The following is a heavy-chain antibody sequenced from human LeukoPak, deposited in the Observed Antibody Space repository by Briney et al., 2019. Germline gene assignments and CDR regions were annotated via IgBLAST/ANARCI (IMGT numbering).Heavy chain of an antibody. J-gene: IGHJ6*02. V-gene: IGHV1-69*04. CDR3: ARGFGGSSGSSDYYGMDV. Sequence: SVKVSCKASGATFNNYVITWVRQAPGQGLEWMAMIIPSLDIVNYAQTFQDRLAITADKSTSTAYMELRSLRSEDTAVYYCARGFGGSSGSSDYYGMDVWGQGTTVTVSS. CDR2: IIPSLDIV. D-gene: IGHD6-19*01. CDR1: GATFNNYV.